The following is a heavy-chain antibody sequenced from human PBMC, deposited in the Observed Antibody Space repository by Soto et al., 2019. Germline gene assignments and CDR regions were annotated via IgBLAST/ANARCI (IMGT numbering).Heavy chain of an antibody. CDR1: GFSFTSYA. J-gene: IGHJ4*02. CDR3: AKNYYFDN. V-gene: IGHV3-23*01. CDR2: ISVSGGSVSGGSK. Sequence: GGSLRLSCAASGFSFTSYAMSWVRQAPGKGLEWVSSISVSGGSVSGGSKYYADSVKGRFTVSRDNSKNTQYLQLCSLRAEDTAVYYCAKNYYFDNWGQGTLVTVSS.